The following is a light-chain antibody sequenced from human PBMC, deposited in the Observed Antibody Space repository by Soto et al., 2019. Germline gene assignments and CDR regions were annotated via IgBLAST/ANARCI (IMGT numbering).Light chain of an antibody. CDR2: IAS. CDR3: QQVNSYPIT. CDR1: QNIGLS. J-gene: IGKJ5*01. Sequence: IQLTQSPPSLSASIGDRVTITCRASQNIGLSLNWLQQKPGRAPQLLIYIASTLQSGVPSRFSGSYSGTEFTLTITSLQPEDFATYYCQQVNSYPITFGQGTRLEIK. V-gene: IGKV1-9*01.